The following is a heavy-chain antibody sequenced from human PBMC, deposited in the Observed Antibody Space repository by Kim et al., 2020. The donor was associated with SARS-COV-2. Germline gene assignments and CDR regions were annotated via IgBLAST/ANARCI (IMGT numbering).Heavy chain of an antibody. V-gene: IGHV3-30*18. Sequence: GGSLRLSCAASGFTFSSYGMHWVRQAPGKGLEWVAVISYDGSNKYYADSVKGRFTISRDNSKNTLYLQMNSLRAEDTAVYYCAKDPGGSGSYYAAHYGMDVWGQGTTVTVSS. D-gene: IGHD3-10*01. CDR2: ISYDGSNK. CDR3: AKDPGGSGSYYAAHYGMDV. J-gene: IGHJ6*02. CDR1: GFTFSSYG.